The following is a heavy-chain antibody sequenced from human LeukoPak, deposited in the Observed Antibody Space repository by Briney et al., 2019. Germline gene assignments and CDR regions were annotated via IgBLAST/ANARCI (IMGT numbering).Heavy chain of an antibody. CDR2: IKQDGSEK. Sequence: GGSLRLSCAASGFTFSSYWMSWVRQAPGKGLEWVANIKQDGSEKYYVDSVKGRFTISRDNAKNSLYLQMNSLRAEDTAVYYCASTGYRYCSSTSCFPWDQGTLVTVSS. CDR3: ASTGYRYCSSTSCFP. CDR1: GFTFSSYW. D-gene: IGHD2-2*01. J-gene: IGHJ4*02. V-gene: IGHV3-7*01.